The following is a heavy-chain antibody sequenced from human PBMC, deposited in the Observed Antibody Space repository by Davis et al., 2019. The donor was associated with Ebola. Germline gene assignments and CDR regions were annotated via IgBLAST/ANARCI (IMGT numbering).Heavy chain of an antibody. CDR2: INHSGST. D-gene: IGHD5-18*01. V-gene: IGHV4-34*01. CDR1: GGSFSGHY. J-gene: IGHJ4*02. CDR3: ARRRGYSYGYLY. Sequence: SETLSLTCAVYGGSFSGHYWSWIRQPPGKGLEWIGEINHSGSTNYNPSLKSRVTISVDTSKNQFSLKLSSVTAADTAVYYCARRRGYSYGYLYWGQGTLVTVSS.